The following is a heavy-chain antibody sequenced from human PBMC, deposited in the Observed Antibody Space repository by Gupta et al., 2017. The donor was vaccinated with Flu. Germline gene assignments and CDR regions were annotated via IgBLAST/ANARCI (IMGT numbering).Heavy chain of an antibody. CDR1: GFTFSSYA. Sequence: EVQLLESGGGLVQPGGSLRLSCAASGFTFSSYAMSWVRQAPGKGLEWVSAISGSGGSTYYADAVKGRFTISRDNSKNTLYLQMNSLRAEDTAVYYCAKDPLSSSSGCDMWGQGTLVTVSS. CDR2: ISGSGGST. CDR3: AKDPLSSSSGCDM. D-gene: IGHD6-19*01. J-gene: IGHJ4*02. V-gene: IGHV3-23*01.